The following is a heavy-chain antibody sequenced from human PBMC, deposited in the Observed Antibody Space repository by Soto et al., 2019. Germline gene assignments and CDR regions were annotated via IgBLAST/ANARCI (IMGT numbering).Heavy chain of an antibody. CDR2: ISGSTSYI. D-gene: IGHD2-2*01. CDR1: GFSFSDYS. CDR3: ARDGAYCSGTGCRDYYHYMDV. Sequence: EVQLVESGGGLVKPGGSLRLSCAASGFSFSDYSMNWVRQAPGKGLEWVSSISGSTSYIYYADSLKGRFTVSRDNAEKSQYMQMNSLRAENTAVYYCARDGAYCSGTGCRDYYHYMDVWGKGTTVTVSS. J-gene: IGHJ6*03. V-gene: IGHV3-21*01.